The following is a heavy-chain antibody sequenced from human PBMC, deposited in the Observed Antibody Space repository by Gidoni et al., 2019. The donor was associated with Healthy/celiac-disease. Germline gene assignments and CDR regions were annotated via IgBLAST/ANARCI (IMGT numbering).Heavy chain of an antibody. CDR1: GFTFSRYG. J-gene: IGHJ4*02. V-gene: IGHV3-30*18. CDR2: ISYDGSNK. D-gene: IGHD6-19*01. Sequence: QVQLVESGGGVVQPGRSLSLSCAASGFTFSRYGLPWVRPAPGKGLEWVAVISYDGSNKYYADSVKGRFTISRDNSKNTLYLQMNSLRAEDTAVYYCAKELAAAVAGTGGFDYWGQGTLVTVSS. CDR3: AKELAAAVAGTGGFDY.